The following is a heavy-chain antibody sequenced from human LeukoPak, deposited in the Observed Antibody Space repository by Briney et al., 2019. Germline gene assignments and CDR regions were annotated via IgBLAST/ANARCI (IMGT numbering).Heavy chain of an antibody. CDR3: ASTRDSNYYYYYMDV. CDR1: GGSISSGGYY. J-gene: IGHJ6*03. CDR2: IYYSGST. Sequence: SEPLSLTCTVSGGSISSGGYYWSWIRQHPGKGLEWIGYIYYSGSTYYNPSLKSRVTISVDTSKNQFSLKLSSVTAADTAVYYCASTRDSNYYYYYMDVWGKGTTVTVSS. V-gene: IGHV4-31*03.